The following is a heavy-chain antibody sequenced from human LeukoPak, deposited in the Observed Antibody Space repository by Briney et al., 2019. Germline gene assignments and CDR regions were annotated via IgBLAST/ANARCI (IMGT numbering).Heavy chain of an antibody. D-gene: IGHD2-2*01. CDR2: INPNSGGT. V-gene: IGHV1-2*02. Sequence: ASVKVSCKASGYTFTGYYMHWLRQAPGQGLEWMGWINPNSGGTNYAQKFQGRVTMTRDTSISTAYMELSRLRSDDTAVYYCARDKGTLGTRYYFDYWGQGTLVTVSS. CDR1: GYTFTGYY. CDR3: ARDKGTLGTRYYFDY. J-gene: IGHJ4*02.